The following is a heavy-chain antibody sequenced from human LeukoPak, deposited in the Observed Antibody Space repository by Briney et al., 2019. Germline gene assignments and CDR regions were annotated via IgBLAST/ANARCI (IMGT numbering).Heavy chain of an antibody. D-gene: IGHD3-22*01. CDR3: ARGGAPYYYDSSGYGGAFDI. J-gene: IGHJ3*02. CDR1: GGSISTYY. CDR2: IYYSGST. Sequence: SETLSLTCTVSGGSISTYYWNWIRQPPGKGLEWIGYIYYSGSTNYNPSLKSRVTISVDTSKNQFSLKLSSVTAADTAVYYCARGGAPYYYDSSGYGGAFDIWGQGTMVTVSS. V-gene: IGHV4-59*01.